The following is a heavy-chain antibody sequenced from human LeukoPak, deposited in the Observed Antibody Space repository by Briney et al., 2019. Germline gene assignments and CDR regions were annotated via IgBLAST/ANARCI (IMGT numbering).Heavy chain of an antibody. J-gene: IGHJ6*02. V-gene: IGHV3-66*01. Sequence: GGSLRLSCAASGFIVSSNYMSWVRQAPGKGLEWVSVIYSGGSTNYADSVKGRFIISRDNSKSTLFLQMNSLRAEDTAVYYCARDKVGYTYGYVRAHYGMDVWGQGTTVIVSS. D-gene: IGHD5-18*01. CDR1: GFIVSSNY. CDR3: ARDKVGYTYGYVRAHYGMDV. CDR2: IYSGGST.